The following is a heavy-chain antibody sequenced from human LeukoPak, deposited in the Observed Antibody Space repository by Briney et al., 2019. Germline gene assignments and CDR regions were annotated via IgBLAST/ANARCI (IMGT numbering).Heavy chain of an antibody. CDR1: GFTFSSYA. V-gene: IGHV3-23*01. D-gene: IGHD2-15*01. CDR3: AKQLGYCSDGSCYFPY. CDR2: ISGGGGST. Sequence: PGGSLRLSCAASGFTFSSYAMSWVRQAPGKGLEWVSGISGGGGSTYYADSVKGRCTISRDISKSTLCLQMNSLRAEDTAVYYCAKQLGYCSDGSCYFPYWGQGTLVTVSS. J-gene: IGHJ4*02.